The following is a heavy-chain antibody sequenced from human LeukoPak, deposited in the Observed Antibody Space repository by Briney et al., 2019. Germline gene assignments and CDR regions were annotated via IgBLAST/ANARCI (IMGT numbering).Heavy chain of an antibody. CDR1: GFTFSSYS. CDR3: ASGLYGSGSYLGDY. D-gene: IGHD3-10*01. Sequence: PGGSLRLSCAASGFTFSSYSMNWVRQAPGKGLEWVSSISSSSSYIYYADSVKGRFTISRDNAKNSLYLQMNSLRAEDTAVYYCASGLYGSGSYLGDYWGQGTLVTVSS. CDR2: ISSSSSYI. J-gene: IGHJ4*02. V-gene: IGHV3-21*01.